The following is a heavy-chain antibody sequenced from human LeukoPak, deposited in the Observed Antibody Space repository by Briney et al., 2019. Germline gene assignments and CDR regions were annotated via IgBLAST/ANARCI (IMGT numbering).Heavy chain of an antibody. CDR2: ISAYNGNT. D-gene: IGHD5-18*01. CDR1: GYTFTSYG. V-gene: IGHV1-18*01. Sequence: ASVKVSCKASGYTFTSYGISWVRQAPGQGLEWMGWISAYNGNTNYAQKLQGRVTMTTDTSTSTAYMELRSLRSDDTAVYYCARVGGEGYSYGYYYYYYMDVWGKGTTVTVSS. CDR3: ARVGGEGYSYGYYYYYYMDV. J-gene: IGHJ6*03.